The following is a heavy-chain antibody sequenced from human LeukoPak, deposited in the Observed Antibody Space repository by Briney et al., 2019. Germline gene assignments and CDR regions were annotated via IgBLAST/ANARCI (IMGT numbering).Heavy chain of an antibody. D-gene: IGHD6-6*01. CDR2: INADNGNT. Sequence: ASVKVSCKASGYTLTNYAMHWVRQAPGQRLEWMGWINADNGNTKSSQKFQGRVTITRDTSASAAYMELSSLRSEDTAVYYCARDREEDIAARPHYYYYMDVWGKGTTVTVSS. V-gene: IGHV1-3*01. J-gene: IGHJ6*03. CDR3: ARDREEDIAARPHYYYYMDV. CDR1: GYTLTNYA.